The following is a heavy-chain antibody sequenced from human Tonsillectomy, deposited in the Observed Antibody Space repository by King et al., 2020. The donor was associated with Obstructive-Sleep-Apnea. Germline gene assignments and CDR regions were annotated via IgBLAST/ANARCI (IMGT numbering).Heavy chain of an antibody. CDR3: ARVDFGDYKFDY. J-gene: IGHJ4*02. D-gene: IGHD4-17*01. Sequence: VQLQQWGAGLLKPSGTLSLTCAVYGGSFSGHYWSWIRQPPGKGLEWIGEINHSGSTNYSPSLKSRVTISVDTSKNQLPLKLSSVTAADTAVYYCARVDFGDYKFDYWGQGTLVTVSS. CDR2: INHSGST. CDR1: GGSFSGHY. V-gene: IGHV4-34*01.